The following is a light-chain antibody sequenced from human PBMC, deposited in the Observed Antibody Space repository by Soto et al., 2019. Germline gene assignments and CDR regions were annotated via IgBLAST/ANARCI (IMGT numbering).Light chain of an antibody. CDR1: SSNIGSNT. V-gene: IGLV1-44*01. Sequence: VLTQPPSASGTPGQRVTISCSGSSSNIGSNTVNWYQQLPGTAPKLLIYSNNQRPSGVPDRFSGSKSGTSASLAISGLQSEDEADYYCAAWDDSLNGFWVFGGGTKVTVL. CDR2: SNN. J-gene: IGLJ3*02. CDR3: AAWDDSLNGFWV.